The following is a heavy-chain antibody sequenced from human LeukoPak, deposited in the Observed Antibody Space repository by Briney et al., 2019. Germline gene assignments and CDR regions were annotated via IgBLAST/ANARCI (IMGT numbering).Heavy chain of an antibody. V-gene: IGHV4-61*01. D-gene: IGHD3-22*01. Sequence: SETLSLTCTVSGGSVSSGNYYWSWIRQPPGKGLGWIGYIYYSGDTNYNPSLKGRVTISVDTSKNQVSLKLSSVTAADTAVYYCARDPSGYFNYWGQGTLVTVSS. J-gene: IGHJ4*02. CDR2: IYYSGDT. CDR1: GGSVSSGNYY. CDR3: ARDPSGYFNY.